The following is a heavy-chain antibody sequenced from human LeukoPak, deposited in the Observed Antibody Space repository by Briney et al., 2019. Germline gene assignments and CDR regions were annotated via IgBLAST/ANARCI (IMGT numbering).Heavy chain of an antibody. Sequence: GGSLRLSCAASGFTFSSYEMNWVRQAPGKGLEWISYISSSGSTIYYADSVKGRFTISRDNAKNSLYLQMNSLRAEDTAVYYCARDYYYGSGRPPLPLDYWGQGTLVTVSS. CDR3: ARDYYYGSGRPPLPLDY. D-gene: IGHD3-10*01. V-gene: IGHV3-48*03. CDR2: ISSSGSTI. CDR1: GFTFSSYE. J-gene: IGHJ4*02.